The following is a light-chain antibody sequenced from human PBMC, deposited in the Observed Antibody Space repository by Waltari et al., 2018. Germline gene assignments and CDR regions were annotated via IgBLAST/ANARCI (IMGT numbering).Light chain of an antibody. J-gene: IGKJ2*01. CDR3: MQALQTPYT. V-gene: IGKV2-28*01. CDR1: QSLQHGNGRNY. Sequence: IVMTQSPVSLAVTPGEAASISCRSSQSLQHGNGRNYLDWYLQKPGQSPRLLIYLVSKRASGVPDRFSGSASGTDFTLKISRVEAEDAGIYYCMQALQTPYTFGQGTKLEI. CDR2: LVS.